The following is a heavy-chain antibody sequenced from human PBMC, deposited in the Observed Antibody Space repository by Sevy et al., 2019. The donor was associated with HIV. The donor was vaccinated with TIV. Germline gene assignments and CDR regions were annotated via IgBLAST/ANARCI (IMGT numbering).Heavy chain of an antibody. CDR1: GGSFSDYY. V-gene: IGHV4-34*01. CDR3: AREGEMAIDY. CDR2: INHSGST. J-gene: IGHJ4*02. Sequence: GSLRLSCAVYGGSFSDYYWSWIRQPPGKGLEWIGEINHSGSTNYNPSLKSRVTISVDTSKHQLSLKLSSVTAADTAVYYCAREGEMAIDYWGQGTLVTVSS. D-gene: IGHD3-16*01.